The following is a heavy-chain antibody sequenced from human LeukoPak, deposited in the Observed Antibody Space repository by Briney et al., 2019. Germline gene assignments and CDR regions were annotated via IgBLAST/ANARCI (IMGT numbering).Heavy chain of an antibody. Sequence: SETLSLTCTVSGGSISSYYWSWIRQPAGKGLKWIGRIYTSGSTNYNPSLKSRVTMSVDTSKNQFSLKLSSVTAADTAVYYCAREAATTLAFDIWGQGTMVTVSS. CDR3: AREAATTLAFDI. CDR2: IYTSGST. V-gene: IGHV4-4*07. J-gene: IGHJ3*02. D-gene: IGHD2-15*01. CDR1: GGSISSYY.